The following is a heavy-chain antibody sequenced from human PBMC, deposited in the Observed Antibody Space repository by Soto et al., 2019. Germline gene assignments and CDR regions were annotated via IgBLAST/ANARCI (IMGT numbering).Heavy chain of an antibody. CDR2: IYYSGST. V-gene: IGHV4-31*03. CDR1: GGSISSGGYY. D-gene: IGHD3-10*01. J-gene: IGHJ5*02. Sequence: SETLSLTCTVSGGSISSGGYYWSWIRQHPGKGLEWSGYIYYSGSTYYNPSLKSRVTISVDTSKNQFSLKLSSVTAADTAVYYCARDHYGSSNWFDPWGQGTLVTVSS. CDR3: ARDHYGSSNWFDP.